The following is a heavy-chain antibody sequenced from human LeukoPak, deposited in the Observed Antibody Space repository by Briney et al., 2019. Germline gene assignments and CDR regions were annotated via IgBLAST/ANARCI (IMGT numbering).Heavy chain of an antibody. J-gene: IGHJ4*02. V-gene: IGHV4-4*08. Sequence: SETLSLTCIVSGVAINSYFWTWLRQPPGKGLEWCGDIYTSGSTNYNPSLKSRVTISVDTSKNQFSLKLSSVTAADTAVYYCARDEGTAMVSLLDYWGQGTLVTVSS. CDR1: GVAINSYF. CDR2: IYTSGST. D-gene: IGHD5-18*01. CDR3: ARDEGTAMVSLLDY.